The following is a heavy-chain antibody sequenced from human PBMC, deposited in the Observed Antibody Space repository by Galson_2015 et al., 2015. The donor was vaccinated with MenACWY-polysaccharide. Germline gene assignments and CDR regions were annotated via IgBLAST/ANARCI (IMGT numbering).Heavy chain of an antibody. CDR2: ISGSGSTT. J-gene: IGHJ6*02. V-gene: IGHV3-23*01. CDR3: AKRAPMVTSLFYGMDV. Sequence: SLRLSCAASGFTFSNYAMSWVRQAPGKGLDWVSAISGSGSTTYYADSVKGRFAISRDNSKNTLYLQMSSLRAEDTAVYYCAKRAPMVTSLFYGMDVWGQGTTVTVPS. CDR1: GFTFSNYA. D-gene: IGHD4/OR15-4a*01.